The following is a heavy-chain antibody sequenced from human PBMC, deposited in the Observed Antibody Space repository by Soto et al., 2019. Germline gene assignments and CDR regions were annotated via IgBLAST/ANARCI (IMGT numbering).Heavy chain of an antibody. J-gene: IGHJ4*02. V-gene: IGHV3-48*02. Sequence: GGSLRVSCAASGFTFSSYSMNWVRQAPGKGLEWVSYISSSSSTIYYADSVKGRFTISRDNAKNSLYLQMNSLRDEDTAVYYCAREFDSSGYLACLDYWGQGTLVTVS. CDR2: ISSSSSTI. CDR3: AREFDSSGYLACLDY. D-gene: IGHD3-22*01. CDR1: GFTFSSYS.